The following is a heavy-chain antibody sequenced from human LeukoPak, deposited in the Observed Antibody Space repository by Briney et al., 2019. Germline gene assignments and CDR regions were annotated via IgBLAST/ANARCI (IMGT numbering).Heavy chain of an antibody. CDR1: GFTFSNYW. Sequence: GGSLRLSCAASGFTFSNYWMSWVRQAPGKGLEWVSITYSDGNTYYAESVRGRFTVSRGYSKNTLYLQMKSLRVEDTAFYYCARDLSYFDYWGQGTLVTVSS. D-gene: IGHD2/OR15-2a*01. CDR3: ARDLSYFDY. CDR2: TYSDGNT. J-gene: IGHJ4*02. V-gene: IGHV3-53*01.